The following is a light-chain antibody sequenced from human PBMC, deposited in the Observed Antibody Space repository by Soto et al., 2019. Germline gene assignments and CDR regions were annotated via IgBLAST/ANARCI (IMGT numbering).Light chain of an antibody. Sequence: QSALTQPASVSGSPGQSITISCTGTSSDVGNYNYVSWYQQHPGEAPKLMIYAVSIRPSGLSNRFSGSKSGNTASLTISGLQAEDEADYYCSSYTSSNTYVFGTGTKLTVL. CDR2: AVS. CDR3: SSYTSSNTYV. J-gene: IGLJ1*01. CDR1: SSDVGNYNY. V-gene: IGLV2-14*01.